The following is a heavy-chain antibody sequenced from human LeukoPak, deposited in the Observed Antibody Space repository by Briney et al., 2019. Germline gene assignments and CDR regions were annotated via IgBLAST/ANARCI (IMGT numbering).Heavy chain of an antibody. D-gene: IGHD4-23*01. CDR3: ARDQGNTSPDFDY. CDR1: GYTFTSYA. V-gene: IGHV1-3*01. CDR2: INAGNGNT. Sequence: ASVKVSCKASGYTFTSYAMHWVRQAPGQRLEWMGWINAGNGNTKYSQKFQGRVTITRDTSTSTAYTELRSLRSDDTAVYYCARDQGNTSPDFDYWGQGTLVTVSS. J-gene: IGHJ4*02.